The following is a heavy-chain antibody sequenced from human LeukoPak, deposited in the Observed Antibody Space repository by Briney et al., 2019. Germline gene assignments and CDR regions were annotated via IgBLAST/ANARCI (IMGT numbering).Heavy chain of an antibody. CDR1: GFTFSSYS. J-gene: IGHJ4*02. V-gene: IGHV3-21*06. Sequence: PGGSLRLSCAASGFTFSSYSMNWVRQAPEKGLEWVSSISSSSTYIYYADSVKGRFTISRDKAKNSLYLQMNSLRAEDTAVYYCARDLTTVTTAVFAYWGQGTLVTVSS. D-gene: IGHD4-11*01. CDR2: ISSSSTYI. CDR3: ARDLTTVTTAVFAY.